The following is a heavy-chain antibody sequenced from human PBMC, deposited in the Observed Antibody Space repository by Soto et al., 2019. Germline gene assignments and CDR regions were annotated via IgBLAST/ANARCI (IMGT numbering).Heavy chain of an antibody. CDR3: ARERADEYYYYYYYMDV. D-gene: IGHD6-25*01. J-gene: IGHJ6*03. V-gene: IGHV1-18*01. Sequence: QVQLVQSGAEVKKPGASVKVSCKASGYTFTSYGISWVRQAPGQGLEWMGWINAYNGNTNYAQKLQGRVTMTTDTSTSTAYMELRSLRSDDTAVYYCARERADEYYYYYYYMDVWGKGTTVTVSS. CDR2: INAYNGNT. CDR1: GYTFTSYG.